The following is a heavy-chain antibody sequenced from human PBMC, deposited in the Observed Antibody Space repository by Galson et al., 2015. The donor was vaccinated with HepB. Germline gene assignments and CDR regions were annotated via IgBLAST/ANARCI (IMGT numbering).Heavy chain of an antibody. J-gene: IGHJ4*02. CDR3: ARGRVPAY. CDR2: VCYSGST. Sequence: ETLSLTCTVSGASISSYYWSWIRQPPGKGLEWIGYVCYSGSTNSNPSLESRVTISLDTSKTQFSLRLSSVTAADTAVYFCARGRVPAYWGQGTLVTVSS. V-gene: IGHV4-59*01. D-gene: IGHD3-10*01. CDR1: GASISSYY.